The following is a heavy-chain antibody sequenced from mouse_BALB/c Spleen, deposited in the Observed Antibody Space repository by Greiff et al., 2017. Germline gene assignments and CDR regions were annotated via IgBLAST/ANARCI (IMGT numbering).Heavy chain of an antibody. V-gene: IGHV1-7*01. CDR1: GYTFTSYW. D-gene: IGHD2-2*01. Sequence: QVQLQQSGAELAKPGASVKMSCKASGYTFTSYWMHWVKQRPGQGLEWIGYINPSTGYTEYNQKFKDKATVTADKSSSTAYMQLSSLTSEDSAVYYCARSGYDVTGFDYWGQGTTLTVSS. CDR2: INPSTGYT. J-gene: IGHJ2*01. CDR3: ARSGYDVTGFDY.